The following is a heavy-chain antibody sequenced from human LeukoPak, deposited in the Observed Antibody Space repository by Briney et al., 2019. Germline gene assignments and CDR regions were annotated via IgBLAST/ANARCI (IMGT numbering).Heavy chain of an antibody. CDR1: GYTFTGYY. Sequence: ASAKVSCKASGYTFTGYYMHWVRQAPGQGLEWMGWINPNSGGTNYAQKFQGRVTMTRDTSISTAYMELSRLRSDDTAVYYCARDGEQIVVVPADYYYYYMDVWGKGTTVTVSS. V-gene: IGHV1-2*02. D-gene: IGHD2-2*01. J-gene: IGHJ6*03. CDR2: INPNSGGT. CDR3: ARDGEQIVVVPADYYYYYMDV.